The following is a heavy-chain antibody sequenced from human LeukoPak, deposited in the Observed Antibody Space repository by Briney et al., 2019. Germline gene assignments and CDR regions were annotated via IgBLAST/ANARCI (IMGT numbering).Heavy chain of an antibody. D-gene: IGHD3-3*01. V-gene: IGHV1-8*01. CDR2: MNPNSGNT. Sequence: ASVKVSCKASGYTFTSYDINWVRQATGQGLEGMGWMNPNSGNTGYAQKFQGRVTMTRNTSISTAYMELSSLRSEDTAVYYCARGSWAIFGVVITGGEWFDPWGQGTLVTVSS. CDR1: GYTFTSYD. CDR3: ARGSWAIFGVVITGGEWFDP. J-gene: IGHJ5*02.